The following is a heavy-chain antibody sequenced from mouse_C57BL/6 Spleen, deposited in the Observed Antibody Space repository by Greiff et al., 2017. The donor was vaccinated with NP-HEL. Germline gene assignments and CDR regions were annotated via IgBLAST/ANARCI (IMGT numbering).Heavy chain of an antibody. D-gene: IGHD2-1*01. CDR3: ARGVYYGP. V-gene: IGHV1-26*01. CDR2: INPNNGGT. CDR1: GYTFTDYY. Sequence: VQLQQSGPELVKPGASVKISCKASGYTFTDYYMNWVKQSHGKSLEWIGDINPNNGGTSYNQKFKGKATLTVDKSSSTAYMELRSLTSEDSAVYYCARGVYYGPWGTGTTVTVSS. J-gene: IGHJ1*03.